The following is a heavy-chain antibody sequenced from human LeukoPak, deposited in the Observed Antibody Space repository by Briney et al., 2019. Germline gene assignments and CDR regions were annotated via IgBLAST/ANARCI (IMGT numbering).Heavy chain of an antibody. CDR3: ARESCSSTSCYSGYYFDY. V-gene: IGHV1-69*13. CDR1: GGTFSSYA. Sequence: AASVKVSCKASGGTFSSYAISWVRQAPGQGLEWMGGIIPIFGTANYAQKFQGRVTITADESTGTAYMELSSLRSEDTAVYYCARESCSSTSCYSGYYFDYWGQGTLVTVSS. J-gene: IGHJ4*02. D-gene: IGHD2-2*01. CDR2: IIPIFGTA.